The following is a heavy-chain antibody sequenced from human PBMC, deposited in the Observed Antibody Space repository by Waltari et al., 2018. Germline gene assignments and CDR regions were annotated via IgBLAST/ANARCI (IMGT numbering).Heavy chain of an antibody. CDR1: GGSINSGDHY. D-gene: IGHD4-17*01. J-gene: IGHJ4*02. CDR3: AREGSMVTISYFDY. V-gene: IGHV4-30-4*08. Sequence: QVQLQESGPGLVKPSQTLSLTCTVSGGSINSGDHYWSWIRQPPGKGLEWIGNIHYSGSTYYTPSLKSRVTISVDTSKNQFSLKLSSVTAADTAVYYCAREGSMVTISYFDYWGQGTLVTVSS. CDR2: IHYSGST.